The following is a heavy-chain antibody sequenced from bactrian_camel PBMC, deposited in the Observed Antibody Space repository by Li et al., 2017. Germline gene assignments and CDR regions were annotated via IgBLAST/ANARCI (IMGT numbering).Heavy chain of an antibody. CDR3: AAKIFRDYCITGEYPH. CDR1: GFTYRISRYC. Sequence: HVQLVESGGGSVQAGGSLKLSCAASGFTYRISRYCLGWFRQAPGKEREAVAALDSDDSTTYADSVKGRFTTSRDDAKNTLFLQMNNLKPEDTAMYYCAAKIFRDYCITGEYPHWGQGTQVTVS. V-gene: IGHV3S55*01. J-gene: IGHJ4*01. D-gene: IGHD3*01. CDR2: LDSDDST.